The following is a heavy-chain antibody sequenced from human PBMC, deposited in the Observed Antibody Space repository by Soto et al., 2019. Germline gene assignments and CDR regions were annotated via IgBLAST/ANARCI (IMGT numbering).Heavy chain of an antibody. CDR1: GGTFSSYA. D-gene: IGHD6-6*01. CDR3: ARGYSSSSVVLYYYYGMDV. CDR2: IIPIFGTA. V-gene: IGHV1-69*01. J-gene: IGHJ6*02. Sequence: QVQLVQSGAEVKKPGSSVKVSCKASGGTFSSYAISWVRQAPGQGLEWMGGIIPIFGTANYAQKFQGRVTITADESTSTAYMELSSLRSEDTAVYYCARGYSSSSVVLYYYYGMDVWGQGTTVTVSS.